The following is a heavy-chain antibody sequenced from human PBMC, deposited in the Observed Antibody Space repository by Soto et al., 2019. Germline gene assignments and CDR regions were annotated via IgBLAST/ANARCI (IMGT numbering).Heavy chain of an antibody. CDR3: AKDRYGDYGGIDY. Sequence: GGSLRLSCSASGFTFSNYSFHWVRQAPGKGLEWVSVITGSGGSTCYADSVKGRFTISRDTSKNTLFLQMNSLRAEDTAVYYCAKDRYGDYGGIDYWGQGTMVTVSS. D-gene: IGHD4-17*01. V-gene: IGHV3-23*01. CDR1: GFTFSNYS. CDR2: ITGSGGST. J-gene: IGHJ4*02.